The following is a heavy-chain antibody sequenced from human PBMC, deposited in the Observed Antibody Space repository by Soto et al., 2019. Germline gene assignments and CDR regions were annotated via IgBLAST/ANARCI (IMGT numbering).Heavy chain of an antibody. V-gene: IGHV3-23*01. J-gene: IGHJ6*03. D-gene: IGHD3-3*01. CDR3: AKGDTVFGVVRAAYYYYYYIDV. Sequence: PGGSLRLSCAASGFTFISYAMSWVRQAPGKGLEWVSAISGSGGSTYYADSVKGRFTISRDNSKNTLYLQMISLSAEDTAVYYCAKGDTVFGVVRAAYYYYYYIDVWGKGTTVTVSS. CDR1: GFTFISYA. CDR2: ISGSGGST.